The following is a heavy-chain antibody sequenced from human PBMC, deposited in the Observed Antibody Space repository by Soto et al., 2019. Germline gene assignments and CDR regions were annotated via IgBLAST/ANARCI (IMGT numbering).Heavy chain of an antibody. CDR2: IKQDGSVK. D-gene: IGHD4-17*01. CDR1: GFTFSNYG. J-gene: IGHJ4*02. Sequence: EVQLVESGGGLVQPGGSLRLSCAPSGFTFSNYGMSWVRQAPGQGLEWVASIKQDGSVKHYVDSVKGRFTISRDNAEKSLHLQMNSLRAEDTGVYCGAKRRGDYPVFDYWGQGARVTVSS. CDR3: AKRRGDYPVFDY. V-gene: IGHV3-7*03.